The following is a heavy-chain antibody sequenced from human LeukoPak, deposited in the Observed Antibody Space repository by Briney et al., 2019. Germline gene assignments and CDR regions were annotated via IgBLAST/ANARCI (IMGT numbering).Heavy chain of an antibody. J-gene: IGHJ6*02. CDR2: MNPNSGNT. V-gene: IGHV1-8*01. CDR3: ARGRDYYDSSGLDYYGMDV. Sequence: GASVKVSCKASGYTFTSYDINWVRQATGQGLEWMGWMNPNSGNTGYAQKFQGRDTMTRNTSISTAYMELSSLRSEDTAVYYCARGRDYYDSSGLDYYGMDVWGQGTTVTVSS. CDR1: GYTFTSYD. D-gene: IGHD3-22*01.